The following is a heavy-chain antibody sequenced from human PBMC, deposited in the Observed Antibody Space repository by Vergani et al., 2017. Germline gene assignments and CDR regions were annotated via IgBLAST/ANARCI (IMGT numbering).Heavy chain of an antibody. V-gene: IGHV1-2*02. CDR2: INPNSGGT. J-gene: IGHJ5*02. CDR1: GYTFTGYY. CDR3: ATFIPPWSGYHDPLGLRFDP. Sequence: QVQLVQSGAEVKKPGASVKVSCKASGYTFTGYYMHWVRQAPGQGFEWMGWINPNSGGTNYAQKFQGRVTMTRDTSISTAYMELSRLRSDDTAVYYCATFIPPWSGYHDPLGLRFDPWGQGTLVTVSS. D-gene: IGHD3-3*01.